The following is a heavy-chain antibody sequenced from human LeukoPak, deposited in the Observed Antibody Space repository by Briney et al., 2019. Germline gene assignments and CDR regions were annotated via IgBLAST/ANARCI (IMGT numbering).Heavy chain of an antibody. CDR2: IYYSGST. Sequence: SETLSLTCTVSGGSISSYYWSWIRQPPGKGLEWIGYIYYSGSTNYNPSLKSRVTISVDTSKNQFSLKLSSVTAADTAVYYCARWVYDFWSGPPYYYYYMDVWGKGTTVTVSS. J-gene: IGHJ6*03. CDR1: GGSISSYY. CDR3: ARWVYDFWSGPPYYYYYMDV. V-gene: IGHV4-59*01. D-gene: IGHD3-3*01.